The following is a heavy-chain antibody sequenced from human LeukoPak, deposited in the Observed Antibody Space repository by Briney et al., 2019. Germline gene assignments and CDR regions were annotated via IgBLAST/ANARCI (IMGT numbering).Heavy chain of an antibody. Sequence: GGSLRLSCAASGFTVSSNYMSWVRQAPGKGLEWVSVTYSGGSTYYADSVKGRFTISRDNSKNTLYLQMNSLRAEDTAVYYCARSRFHILYSWGQGTLVTVSS. CDR2: TYSGGST. CDR1: GFTVSSNY. D-gene: IGHD2-8*01. V-gene: IGHV3-66*02. CDR3: ARSRFHILYS. J-gene: IGHJ5*02.